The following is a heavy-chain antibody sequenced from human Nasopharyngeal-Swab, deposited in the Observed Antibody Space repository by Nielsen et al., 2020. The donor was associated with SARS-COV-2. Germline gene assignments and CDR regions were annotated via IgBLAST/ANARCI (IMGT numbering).Heavy chain of an antibody. Sequence: GESLKISCAASGFTFSSYDMHWVRQATGKGLEWVSAIGTAGGTYYPGSVKGRFTISRENAKNSLYLQMNSPRAGDTAVYYCAREGKTTRYGMDVWGQGTTVTVSS. CDR2: IGTAGGT. J-gene: IGHJ6*02. CDR1: GFTFSSYD. V-gene: IGHV3-13*04. D-gene: IGHD1-7*01. CDR3: AREGKTTRYGMDV.